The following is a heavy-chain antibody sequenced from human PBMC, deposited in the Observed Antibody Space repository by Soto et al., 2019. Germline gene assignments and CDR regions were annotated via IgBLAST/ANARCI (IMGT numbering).Heavy chain of an antibody. CDR2: IDWDDDK. CDR1: GFSLITSGMR. CDR3: ARIYPYIVDGGYSYDTYYFDY. Sequence: VCGPTLVNPPPTLPLTCTFSGFSLITSGMRVSWMRETPASAVEWLARIDWDDDKFYSTSLKTRLTISKDTSKNQVVLTMTNMDPVDTATYYCARIYPYIVDGGYSYDTYYFDYWGQGTLVTVSS. V-gene: IGHV2-70*04. D-gene: IGHD5-18*01. J-gene: IGHJ4*02.